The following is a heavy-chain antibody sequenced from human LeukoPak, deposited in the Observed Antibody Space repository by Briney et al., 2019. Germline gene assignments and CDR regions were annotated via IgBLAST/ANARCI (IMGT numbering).Heavy chain of an antibody. D-gene: IGHD5-12*01. V-gene: IGHV4-59*02. Sequence: PSETLSFTCTVSGASVSSYYWSWIRQPPGKGPEWIGYFSYSGSTNYNPSLKSRVTISVDTSKNQFSLNLSSVTAADTAVYYCARGPLDSGYTYFDYWGQGTLVSVAS. CDR2: FSYSGST. J-gene: IGHJ4*02. CDR3: ARGPLDSGYTYFDY. CDR1: GASVSSYY.